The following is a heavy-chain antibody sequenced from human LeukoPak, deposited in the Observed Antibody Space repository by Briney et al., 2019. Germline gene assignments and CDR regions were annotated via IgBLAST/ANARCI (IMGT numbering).Heavy chain of an antibody. CDR1: GFTFSSYS. CDR2: ISSSSSYI. J-gene: IGHJ4*02. CDR3: ARDLLPYGRITVFDY. V-gene: IGHV3-21*01. Sequence: GGSLRLSCAASGFTFSSYSMNWVRQAPGKGLEWVSSISSSSSYIYYADSVKGRFTISRDNAKNSLYLQMNSLRAEDTAVYYCARDLLPYGRITVFDYWGQGTLVTVSS. D-gene: IGHD4-11*01.